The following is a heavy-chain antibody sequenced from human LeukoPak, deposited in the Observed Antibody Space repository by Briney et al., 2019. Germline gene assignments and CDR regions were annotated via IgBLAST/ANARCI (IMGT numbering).Heavy chain of an antibody. Sequence: SETLSLTCTVSGGSISSYYWSWIRQPPGKGLEWIGYIYYSGSTNYNPSLKSRVTIPVDTSKNQFSLKLSSVTAADTAVYYCARVMGDYYDSGGYYRRSDVFDIWGQGTMLTVSS. CDR3: ARVMGDYYDSGGYYRRSDVFDI. CDR2: IYYSGST. V-gene: IGHV4-59*01. CDR1: GGSISSYY. J-gene: IGHJ3*02. D-gene: IGHD3-22*01.